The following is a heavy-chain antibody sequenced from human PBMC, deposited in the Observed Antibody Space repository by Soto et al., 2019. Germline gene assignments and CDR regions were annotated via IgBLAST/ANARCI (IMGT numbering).Heavy chain of an antibody. V-gene: IGHV2-5*02. CDR2: IYWDDDK. CDR3: IQSRCGGDCLQSYASHYYYGMDV. J-gene: IGHJ6*02. Sequence: SGPTLVNPTQTLTLTCTFSGFSLSTSGVGVGWNRQPPGKALEWLALIYWDDDKRYSPSLRSRLTISKDTSKNQVVLTMTNMDPVDTATYYCIQSRCGGDCLQSYASHYYYGMDVWGQGTTVTVSS. CDR1: GFSLSTSGVG. D-gene: IGHD2-21*02.